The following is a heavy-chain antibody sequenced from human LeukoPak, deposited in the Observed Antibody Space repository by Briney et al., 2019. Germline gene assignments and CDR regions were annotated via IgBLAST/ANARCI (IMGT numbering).Heavy chain of an antibody. CDR3: TTYPAGDY. CDR2: IKTKTDGGTT. CDR1: GFTLSSAW. J-gene: IGHJ4*02. Sequence: GGSLRLSCAAAGFTLSSAWMSWVRQAPGKGLEWVGRIKTKTDGGTTDYAAPVKGRFAISRDDSNTTLYLQMNSLKTEVTALYYCTTYPAGDYWGQRTLVTVSS. V-gene: IGHV3-15*01.